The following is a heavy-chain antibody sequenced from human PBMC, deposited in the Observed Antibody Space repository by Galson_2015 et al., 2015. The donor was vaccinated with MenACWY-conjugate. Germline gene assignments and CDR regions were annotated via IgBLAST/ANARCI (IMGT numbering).Heavy chain of an antibody. CDR3: AKITGSYYDSSGYSPY. D-gene: IGHD3-22*01. Sequence: SLRLSCAASGFTFSNYAMSWVRQAPGKGLEWVSVISGSGASTYYADSVKGRFTISRDNSKNTLYLQMNSLRAEDTAVYYCAKITGSYYDSSGYSPYWGQGTLVTVSS. CDR1: GFTFSNYA. V-gene: IGHV3-23*01. CDR2: ISGSGAST. J-gene: IGHJ4*02.